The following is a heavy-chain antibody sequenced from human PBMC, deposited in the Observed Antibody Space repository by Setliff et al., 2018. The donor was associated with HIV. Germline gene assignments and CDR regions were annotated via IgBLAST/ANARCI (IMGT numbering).Heavy chain of an antibody. J-gene: IGHJ6*03. CDR1: GDSISTDY. D-gene: IGHD3-22*01. CDR2: IYHSGNT. V-gene: IGHV4-59*04. CDR3: ARGGRTYYYDSSGYYRHYYYYMDV. Sequence: SETLSLTCTVSGDSISTDYWTWIRQPPGKGLEWIGYIYHSGNTYYNPSLKSRVSISVDRSKNHFSLRLSSVTAADTAVYYCARGGRTYYYDSSGYYRHYYYYMDVWGKGTTVTVSS.